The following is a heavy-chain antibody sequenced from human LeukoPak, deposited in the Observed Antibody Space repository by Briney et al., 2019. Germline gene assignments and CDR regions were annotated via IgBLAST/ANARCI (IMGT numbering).Heavy chain of an antibody. V-gene: IGHV1-18*01. CDR2: ISAYNGNT. Sequence: ASVNVSCKASGYTFTSYDISWVRQAPGQGLERMGWISAYNGNTNYAQKLQGRVTMTTDTSTSTAYMELTSLRSDDTAVYYCARGLYYYGSGSHNWFDPWGQGTLVTVSS. CDR1: GYTFTSYD. J-gene: IGHJ5*02. D-gene: IGHD3-10*01. CDR3: ARGLYYYGSGSHNWFDP.